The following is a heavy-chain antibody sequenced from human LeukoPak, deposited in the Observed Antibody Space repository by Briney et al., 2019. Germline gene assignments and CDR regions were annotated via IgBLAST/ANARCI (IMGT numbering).Heavy chain of an antibody. CDR1: GFTFSSYG. D-gene: IGHD3-10*01. J-gene: IGHJ4*02. V-gene: IGHV3-30*02. CDR2: IRYDGSNK. Sequence: GGSLRLSCAAPGFTFSSYGMHWVRQAPGKGLEWVAFIRYDGSNKYYADSVKGRFTISRDNSKNTLYLQMNSLRAEDTAVYYCAKDALLWFGAPSSYFDYWGQGTLVTVSS. CDR3: AKDALLWFGAPSSYFDY.